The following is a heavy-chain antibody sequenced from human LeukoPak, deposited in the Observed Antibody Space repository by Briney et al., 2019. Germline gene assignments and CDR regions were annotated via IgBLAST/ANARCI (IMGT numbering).Heavy chain of an antibody. CDR2: ISGDGGST. CDR3: AVGLMVIDY. Sequence: GGSLRLSCAASGFAFDDYAMHWVRQAPGKGLEWVSLISGDGGSTYYADSVKGRFTISRDNSKNSLYLQMNSLRTEDTALYYCAVGLMVIDYWGQGTLVTVSS. D-gene: IGHD3-10*01. J-gene: IGHJ4*02. CDR1: GFAFDDYA. V-gene: IGHV3-43*02.